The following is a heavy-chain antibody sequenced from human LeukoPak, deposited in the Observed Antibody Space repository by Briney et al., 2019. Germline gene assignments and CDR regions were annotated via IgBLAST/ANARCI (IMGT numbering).Heavy chain of an antibody. D-gene: IGHD2-2*01. CDR2: IRYDGTTK. Sequence: GGSLRLSCAASGFTFSKYGIHWVRQAPGKGLEWLAFIRYDGTTKFYADSVKGRFTISRDNAKNSLYLQMNSLRAEDTAVYYCAKSSGRSVSTSCYGDYYYYYYMDVWGKGTTVTVSS. J-gene: IGHJ6*03. CDR1: GFTFSKYG. CDR3: AKSSGRSVSTSCYGDYYYYYYMDV. V-gene: IGHV3-30*02.